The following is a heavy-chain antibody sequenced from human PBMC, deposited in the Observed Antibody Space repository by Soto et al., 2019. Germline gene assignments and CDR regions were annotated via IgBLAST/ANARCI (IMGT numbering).Heavy chain of an antibody. D-gene: IGHD6-19*01. Sequence: ASVKVSCKASGGTFSSYAISWVRQAPGQGLEWMGGIIPIFGTANYAQKFQGRVTITADESTSTAYMELSSLRSEDTAVYYCATRSSGDTRGYYYYGMDVWGQGTTVTVSS. CDR1: GGTFSSYA. CDR2: IIPIFGTA. J-gene: IGHJ6*02. CDR3: ATRSSGDTRGYYYYGMDV. V-gene: IGHV1-69*13.